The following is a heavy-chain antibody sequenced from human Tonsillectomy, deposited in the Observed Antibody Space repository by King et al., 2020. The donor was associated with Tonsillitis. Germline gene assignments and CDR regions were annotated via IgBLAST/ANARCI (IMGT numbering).Heavy chain of an antibody. CDR1: GGSFSGYY. Sequence: VQLQQWGAGLLKPSENLSLNCAVYGGSFSGYYWSWIRQPPGKGLEWIGEINHSGSTNYNPSLKSRVTISVDTSKNQFSLKLSSVTAADTAVYYCARGGYFDWLAQTSFDYWGQGTLVTVSS. D-gene: IGHD3-9*01. CDR3: ARGGYFDWLAQTSFDY. J-gene: IGHJ4*02. CDR2: INHSGST. V-gene: IGHV4-34*01.